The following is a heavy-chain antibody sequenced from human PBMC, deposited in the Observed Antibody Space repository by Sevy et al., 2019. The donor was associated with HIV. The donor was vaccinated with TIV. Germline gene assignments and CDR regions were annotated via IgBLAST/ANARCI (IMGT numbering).Heavy chain of an antibody. D-gene: IGHD6-13*01. CDR3: ANSRGRFDGSSWIYYYYGMDV. CDR1: GFIFSGYW. CDR2: INEDGTTK. Sequence: GGSLRLSCAGSGFIFSGYWMHWVRQAPGKGLEWVANINEDGTTKYYLDYVKGRFTISRDNAKNSVFLQMNSLRVDDTAVYYCANSRGRFDGSSWIYYYYGMDVWGQGTTVTVSS. J-gene: IGHJ6*02. V-gene: IGHV3-7*03.